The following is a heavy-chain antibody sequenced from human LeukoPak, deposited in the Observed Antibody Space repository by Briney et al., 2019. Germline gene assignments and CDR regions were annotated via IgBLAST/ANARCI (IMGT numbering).Heavy chain of an antibody. V-gene: IGHV1-24*01. J-gene: IGHJ5*02. CDR3: ATLRFLEWLSTSNWFDP. CDR1: GGTFSSYA. Sequence: ASVKVSCKASGGTFSSYAISWVRQAPGQGLEWMGGFDPEDGETIYAQKFQGRVTMTEDTSTDTAYMELSSLRSEDTAVYYCATLRFLEWLSTSNWFDPWGQGTLVTVSS. CDR2: FDPEDGET. D-gene: IGHD3-3*01.